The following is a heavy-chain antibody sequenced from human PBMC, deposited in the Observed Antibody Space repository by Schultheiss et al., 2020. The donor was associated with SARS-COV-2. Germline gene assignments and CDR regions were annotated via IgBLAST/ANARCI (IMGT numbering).Heavy chain of an antibody. J-gene: IGHJ4*02. CDR1: GFRFSSYS. CDR2: ISSGTNTI. CDR3: AHSSSFADY. V-gene: IGHV3-48*01. Sequence: GGSLRLSCAASGFRFSSYSMNWVRQAPGKGLEWVSYISSGTNTIYYADSVKGRFTISRDKAKSSLYLQMNSLRAEDTAVYYCAHSSSFADYWGQGTLVTVSS. D-gene: IGHD6-6*01.